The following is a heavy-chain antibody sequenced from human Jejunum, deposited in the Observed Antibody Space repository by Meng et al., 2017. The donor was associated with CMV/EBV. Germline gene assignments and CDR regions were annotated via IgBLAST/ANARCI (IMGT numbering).Heavy chain of an antibody. Sequence: SGFSVSRYWMHWVRQGPGKGLVWVSRIDSDGSSTSYADSVKGRFTISRDNAKNTLYLQMNSLRAEDTAIYYCARDIKNSRSSVDYWGQGTQVTVSS. D-gene: IGHD6-6*01. CDR1: GFSVSRYW. V-gene: IGHV3-74*01. CDR2: IDSDGSST. CDR3: ARDIKNSRSSVDY. J-gene: IGHJ4*02.